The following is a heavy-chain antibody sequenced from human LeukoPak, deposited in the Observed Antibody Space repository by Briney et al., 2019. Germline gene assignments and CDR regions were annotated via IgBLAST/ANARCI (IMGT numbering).Heavy chain of an antibody. V-gene: IGHV4-31*03. J-gene: IGHJ4*02. D-gene: IGHD4-11*01. CDR2: IYYSGST. CDR1: GGSLSSGGYY. Sequence: SETLSLTCTVSGGSLSSGGYYWSWIRQHPGKGLEWIGYIYYSGSTYYNPSLKSRVTISVDTSKNQFSLKLSSLTAADTAVYYCARVYRSSYWVHYYFDYWGQGTLVTVSS. CDR3: ARVYRSSYWVHYYFDY.